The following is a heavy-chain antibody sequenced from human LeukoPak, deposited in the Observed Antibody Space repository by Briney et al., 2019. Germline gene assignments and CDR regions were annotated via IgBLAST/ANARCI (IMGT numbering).Heavy chain of an antibody. CDR2: IKQDGSEK. CDR1: EFTFSSYA. Sequence: PGGSLRLSCAVSEFTFSSYAMSWVRQAPGKGLEWVANIKQDGSEKYYVDSVKGRFTISRDNAKNSLYLQMNSLRAEDTAVYYCARSGGGQSSVYSDYWGQGTLVTVSS. V-gene: IGHV3-7*01. J-gene: IGHJ4*02. D-gene: IGHD6-6*01. CDR3: ARSGGGQSSVYSDY.